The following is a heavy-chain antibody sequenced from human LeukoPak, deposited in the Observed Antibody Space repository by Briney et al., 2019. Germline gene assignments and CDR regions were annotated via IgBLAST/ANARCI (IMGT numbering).Heavy chain of an antibody. CDR2: IYHSGST. J-gene: IGHJ3*02. D-gene: IGHD2-15*01. CDR1: GGSISSGGYS. Sequence: SETLSLTCAVSGGSISSGGYSWSWLRQPPGKGLEWIGYIYHSGSTYYNPSLKSRVTISVDRSKNQFSLKLSSVPAADTAVYYCASSSVVITAFDIWGQGTMVTVSS. CDR3: ASSSVVITAFDI. V-gene: IGHV4-30-2*01.